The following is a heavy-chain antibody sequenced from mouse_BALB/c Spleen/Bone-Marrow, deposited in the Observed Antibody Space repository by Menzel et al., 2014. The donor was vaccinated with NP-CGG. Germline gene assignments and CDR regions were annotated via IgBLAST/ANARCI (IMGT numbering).Heavy chain of an antibody. V-gene: IGHV14-3*02. J-gene: IGHJ3*01. CDR3: AMYYYGSSLFAY. Sequence: VQLKESGAELVKPGASVKLSCTASGFNIKDTYXHWVKQRPEQGLEWIXXIDXANGNTKYDPKFQGKATITADTSSNTAYLQLSSLTSEDTAAYYCAMYYYGSSLFAYWGQGTLVTVSA. D-gene: IGHD1-1*01. CDR1: GFNIKDTY. CDR2: IDXANGNT.